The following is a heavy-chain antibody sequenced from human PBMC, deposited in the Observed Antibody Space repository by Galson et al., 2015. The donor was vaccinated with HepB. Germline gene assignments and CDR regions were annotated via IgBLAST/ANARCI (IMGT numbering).Heavy chain of an antibody. J-gene: IGHJ5*02. CDR1: GDSVSSSKSF. CDR2: IYYSGST. D-gene: IGHD2-15*01. CDR3: AREHSYSTSRTYNNWFDP. Sequence: ETLSLTCTVSGDSVSSSKSFWSWIRQPPGKELEYIGYIYYSGSTNYNPSLKSRISISVDTSKNQFSLKLSSVTAADTAVYYCAREHSYSTSRTYNNWFDPWGRGTLVTVSS. V-gene: IGHV4-61*01.